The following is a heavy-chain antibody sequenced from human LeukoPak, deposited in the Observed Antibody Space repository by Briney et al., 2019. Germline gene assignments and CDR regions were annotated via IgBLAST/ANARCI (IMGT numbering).Heavy chain of an antibody. CDR3: ARGVIIRGRLDP. CDR2: IKEDGSEK. CDR1: GFIFINYW. J-gene: IGHJ5*02. D-gene: IGHD3-16*02. Sequence: GGSLILSCAASGFIFINYWMSWVRQAPGKGLEWVANIKEDGSEKYYVESVKGRFTISRDNAKNSLYLQMSSLRAEDTAVYYCARGVIIRGRLDPWGQGTLVTVSS. V-gene: IGHV3-7*01.